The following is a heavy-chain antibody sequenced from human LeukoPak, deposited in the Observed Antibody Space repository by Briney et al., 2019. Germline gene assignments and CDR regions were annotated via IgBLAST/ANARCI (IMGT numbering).Heavy chain of an antibody. CDR1: GGSFSGYY. V-gene: IGHV4-34*01. CDR3: ASLRNYYGSGSYYKPYYYYYYMDV. CDR2: IYYSGST. D-gene: IGHD3-10*01. Sequence: SETLSLTCAVYGGSFSGYYWGWIRQPPGKGLEWIGSIYYSGSTYYNPSLKSRVTISVDTSKNQFSLKLSSVTAADTAVYYCASLRNYYGSGSYYKPYYYYYYMDVWGKGTTVTVSS. J-gene: IGHJ6*03.